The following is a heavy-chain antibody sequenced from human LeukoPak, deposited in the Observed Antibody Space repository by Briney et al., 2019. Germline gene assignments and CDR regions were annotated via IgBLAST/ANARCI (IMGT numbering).Heavy chain of an antibody. CDR3: AREGIAARRYAFDI. V-gene: IGHV3-7*01. CDR1: GFSFTTYW. J-gene: IGHJ3*02. CDR2: IKQDGTEK. Sequence: GGSLRLSCAASGFSFTTYWMSWVRQAPGKGLEWVANIKQDGTEKYYVDSVKGRFTISRDNAKNSLYLQMNSLRAEDTAVYYCAREGIAARRYAFDIWGQGTMVTVSS. D-gene: IGHD6-6*01.